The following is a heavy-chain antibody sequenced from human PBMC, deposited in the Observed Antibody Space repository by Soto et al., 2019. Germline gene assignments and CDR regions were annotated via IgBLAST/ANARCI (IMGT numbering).Heavy chain of an antibody. D-gene: IGHD1-26*01. CDR3: ARDSGSGSYRFDY. J-gene: IGHJ4*02. CDR2: INPNSGGT. Sequence: ASVKVSCKASGYTFTGYFMHWVRQAPGQGLEWMGWINPNSGGTNYAQKFQGWVTMTRDTSISTAYMELSSLRSEDTAVYYCARDSGSGSYRFDYWGQGTLVTVSS. V-gene: IGHV1-2*04. CDR1: GYTFTGYF.